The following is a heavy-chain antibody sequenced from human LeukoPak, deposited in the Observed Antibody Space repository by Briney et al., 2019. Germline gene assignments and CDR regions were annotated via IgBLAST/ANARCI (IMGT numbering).Heavy chain of an antibody. J-gene: IGHJ4*02. V-gene: IGHV3-53*01. D-gene: IGHD2-21*02. CDR1: GFTFSSYA. Sequence: TGGSLRLSCAASGFTFSSYAMHWVRQAPGKGLEWVSVIYSGGRTYYADSVKGRFTISRDNSKNTLYLQMNSLRAEDTAVYYCAGTTCGGDCYSEYWGQGTQVTVSS. CDR3: AGTTCGGDCYSEY. CDR2: IYSGGRT.